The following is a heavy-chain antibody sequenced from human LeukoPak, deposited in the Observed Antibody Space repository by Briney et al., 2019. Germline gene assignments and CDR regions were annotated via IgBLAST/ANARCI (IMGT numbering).Heavy chain of an antibody. CDR1: GGTFSSYA. CDR2: IIPIFGTA. CDR3: ALFTYGSGSYYN. J-gene: IGHJ4*02. Sequence: SVKVSCKASGGTFSSYAISWVRQAPGQGLEWMGGIIPIFGTANYAQKFQGRVTITADESTSTAYIALSSLRSEDTAVYYCALFTYGSGSYYNWGQGTLVTVSS. D-gene: IGHD3-10*01. V-gene: IGHV1-69*01.